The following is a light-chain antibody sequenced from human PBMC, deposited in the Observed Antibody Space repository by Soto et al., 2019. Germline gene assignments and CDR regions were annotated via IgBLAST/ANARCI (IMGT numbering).Light chain of an antibody. Sequence: QLTQSPSSLSASVGDRVTITCRASQGIGRYLAWYQQKPGKAPKLLIYSASTLQSGVPSGFTGSGSGTDFTLNISSLQPADFATYACTHLNIYPITFGQGTRLAIK. CDR1: QGIGRY. CDR3: THLNIYPIT. J-gene: IGKJ5*01. CDR2: SAS. V-gene: IGKV1-9*01.